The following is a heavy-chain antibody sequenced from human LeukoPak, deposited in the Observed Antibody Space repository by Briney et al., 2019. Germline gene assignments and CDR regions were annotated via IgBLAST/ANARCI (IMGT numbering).Heavy chain of an antibody. V-gene: IGHV4-4*02. D-gene: IGHD3-16*01. J-gene: IGHJ4*02. CDR2: IYHSGST. Sequence: PSETLSLTCAVSGVSISSSNWGSWVRQPPGKGLEWIGEIYHSGSTNYNPSLKSRVTISVDKSKNQFSLKLSSVTAADTAVYYCERLFGDPEYYFDYWGQGTLVTVSS. CDR3: ERLFGDPEYYFDY. CDR1: GVSISSSNW.